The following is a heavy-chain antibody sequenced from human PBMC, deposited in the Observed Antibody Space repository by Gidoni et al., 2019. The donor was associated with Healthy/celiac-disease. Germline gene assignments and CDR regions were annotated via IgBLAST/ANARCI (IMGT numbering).Heavy chain of an antibody. CDR1: GFTFRSYT. CDR3: AKAHPKGYCSSTSFSLFFDY. Sequence: EVQLVESGGGLGQPGGSLRLSCAASGFTFRSYTRSWVRQAPGQGLGWVSAIRGSGGSTYYADSVQGRFTISRDNSKNTLYLQMNSLRAEDTAVYYCAKAHPKGYCSSTSFSLFFDYWGQGTLVTVSS. V-gene: IGHV3-23*04. J-gene: IGHJ4*02. CDR2: IRGSGGST. D-gene: IGHD2-2*01.